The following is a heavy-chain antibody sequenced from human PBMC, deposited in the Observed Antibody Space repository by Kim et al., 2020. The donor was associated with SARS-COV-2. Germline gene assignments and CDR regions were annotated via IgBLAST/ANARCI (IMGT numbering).Heavy chain of an antibody. Sequence: SETLSLTCTVSGGSISSYYWSWIRQPPGKGLEWIGYIYYSGSTNYNPSLKSRVTISVDTSKNQFSLKLSSVTAADTAVYYCARDDYYGSGSYYYWGQGTLVTVSS. CDR1: GGSISSYY. CDR3: ARDDYYGSGSYYY. D-gene: IGHD3-10*01. CDR2: IYYSGST. V-gene: IGHV4-59*13. J-gene: IGHJ4*02.